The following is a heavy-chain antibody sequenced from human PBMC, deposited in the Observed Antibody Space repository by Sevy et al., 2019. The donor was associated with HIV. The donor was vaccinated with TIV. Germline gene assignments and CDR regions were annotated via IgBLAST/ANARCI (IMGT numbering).Heavy chain of an antibody. CDR1: GGSITSLY. V-gene: IGHV4-59*08. J-gene: IGHJ4*02. Sequence: SETLSLTCTVSGGSITSLYWNWIRQPPGKGLEWIANIYYNGHINYNPSLKSRVTFSLDTSKNRFSLWLSSVTAADTAMYYCAGENAWGRGYSWGQGTLVTVSS. CDR3: AGENAWGRGYS. CDR2: IYYNGHI. D-gene: IGHD1-26*01.